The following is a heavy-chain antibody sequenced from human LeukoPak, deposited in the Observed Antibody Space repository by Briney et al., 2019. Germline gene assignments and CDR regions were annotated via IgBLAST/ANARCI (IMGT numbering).Heavy chain of an antibody. CDR2: INPYIGDT. J-gene: IGHJ4*01. CDR1: GYTFTGYH. Sequence: GASVKVSCKASGYTFTGYHIHWVRQAPGQRLEWMGRINPYIGDTNFAQKFQGRVTMTREESTTTAYFDLRSLTPDDTAVFFFARDQGSLTRSWYTGYWGQGTHVTVSS. CDR3: ARDQGSLTRSWYTGY. V-gene: IGHV1-2*06. D-gene: IGHD6-13*01.